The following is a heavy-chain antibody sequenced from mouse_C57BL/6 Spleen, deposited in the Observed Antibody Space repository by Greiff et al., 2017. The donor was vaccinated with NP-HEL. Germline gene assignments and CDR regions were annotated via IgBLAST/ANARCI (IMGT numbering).Heavy chain of an antibody. V-gene: IGHV1-59*01. J-gene: IGHJ3*01. Sequence: QVQLQQPGAELVRPGTSVKLSCKASGYTFTSYWMHWVKQRPGQGLEWIGVIDPSDSYTNYNQKFKGKATLTVDTSSSTAYMQLSSLTSEDSAVYYCGGGPAWFAYWCKGTLVTVSA. CDR1: GYTFTSYW. CDR3: GGGPAWFAY. CDR2: IDPSDSYT.